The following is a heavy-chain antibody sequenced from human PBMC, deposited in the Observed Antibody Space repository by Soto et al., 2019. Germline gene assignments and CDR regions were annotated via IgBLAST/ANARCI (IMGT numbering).Heavy chain of an antibody. CDR2: IIPIFGTA. J-gene: IGHJ4*02. D-gene: IGHD6-13*01. V-gene: IGHV1-69*13. CDR3: ARVGGAAAGPEGDNY. CDR1: GGTFSSYA. Sequence: SVKVSCKASGGTFSSYAISWVRQAPGQGLEWMGGIIPIFGTANYAQKFQGRVTITADESTSTAYMELSSLRSEDTAVYYCARVGGAAAGPEGDNYRGQGTLVTVSS.